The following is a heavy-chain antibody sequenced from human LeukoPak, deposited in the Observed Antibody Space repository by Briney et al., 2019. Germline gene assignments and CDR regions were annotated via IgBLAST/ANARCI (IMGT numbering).Heavy chain of an antibody. CDR2: TGGSSDRT. V-gene: IGHV3-23*01. D-gene: IGHD2-21*02. Sequence: PGGSLRLSCAASGFTFSTCPMSWVRQAPGKGLEWVSATGGSSDRTYYADSVKGRFIISRDNSRNMLYLQMNSLRAEDTAVYYCAKAGAYCGDNCYSIFNHWGQGTLVTVSS. CDR3: AKAGAYCGDNCYSIFNH. J-gene: IGHJ4*02. CDR1: GFTFSTCP.